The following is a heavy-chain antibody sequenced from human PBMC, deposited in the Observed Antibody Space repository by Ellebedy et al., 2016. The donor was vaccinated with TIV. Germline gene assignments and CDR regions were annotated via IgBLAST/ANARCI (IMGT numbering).Heavy chain of an antibody. CDR2: TYYRSKWNN. V-gene: IGHV6-1*01. J-gene: IGHJ3*02. CDR3: ARGNYYGTGRPRAFDI. Sequence: SQTLSLTCAISGDTVSAITAAWDWFRQSPSRGLEWLGRTYYRSKWNNDYSESVKSRISIKSDTSKNHFSLQLTSVSPEDTAMYYCARGNYYGTGRPRAFDIWGQGTMVTASS. CDR1: GDTVSAITAA. D-gene: IGHD3-10*01.